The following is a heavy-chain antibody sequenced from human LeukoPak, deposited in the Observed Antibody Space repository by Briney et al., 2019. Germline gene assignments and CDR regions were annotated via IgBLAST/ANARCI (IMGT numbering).Heavy chain of an antibody. CDR1: GGYISTYY. CDR3: ARHVFRYAYFDY. CDR2: IYFSRAT. D-gene: IGHD5-12*01. J-gene: IGHJ4*02. V-gene: IGHV4-59*08. Sequence: SETLSLTCTVSGGYISTYYWSWIRQPPGKGLEWIGYIYFSRATNYNPSLKSRVTISVDTSKNQFSLKLSSVTAADTAVYYCARHVFRYAYFDYWGQGTLVTVSS.